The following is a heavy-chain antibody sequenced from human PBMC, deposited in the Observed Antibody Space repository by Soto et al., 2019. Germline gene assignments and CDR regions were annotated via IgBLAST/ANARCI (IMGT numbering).Heavy chain of an antibody. Sequence: GGSLRLSCAASGFTFITYEMNWVRQAPGKGLEWVSYISSSGSTIYYADSVKGRFTISRDNAKNSLYLQMNSLRAEDTAVYFCAREAESGTDWFDPWGQGSLVTVYS. D-gene: IGHD6-13*01. CDR3: AREAESGTDWFDP. CDR1: GFTFITYE. J-gene: IGHJ5*02. V-gene: IGHV3-48*03. CDR2: ISSSGSTI.